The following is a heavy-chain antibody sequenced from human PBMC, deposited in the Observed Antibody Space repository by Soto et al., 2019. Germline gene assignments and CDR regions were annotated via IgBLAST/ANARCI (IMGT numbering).Heavy chain of an antibody. J-gene: IGHJ6*03. CDR1: GFTFGDYA. CDR2: IRSKAYGGTT. Sequence: GGSLRLSCTASGFTFGDYATSWFRQAPGKGLEWVGFIRSKAYGGTTEYAASVKGRFTISRDDSKSIAYLQMNSLKTEDTAVYYCTRVRSGSYPYYYYYMDVWGKGTTVTVSS. V-gene: IGHV3-49*03. D-gene: IGHD1-26*01. CDR3: TRVRSGSYPYYYYYMDV.